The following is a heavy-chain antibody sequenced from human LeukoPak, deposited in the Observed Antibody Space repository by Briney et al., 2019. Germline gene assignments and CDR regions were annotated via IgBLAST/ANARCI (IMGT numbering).Heavy chain of an antibody. Sequence: ASVKVSCKASGYTFTSYGISWVRQAPGQGLEWMGWISAYNGNTNYAQKLQGRVTMTTDTSTSTAYMELRSLRSDDTAVYYCARKASLWFGEPHYYHYMDVWGKGTTVTVSS. CDR1: GYTFTSYG. CDR2: ISAYNGNT. D-gene: IGHD3-10*01. J-gene: IGHJ6*03. CDR3: ARKASLWFGEPHYYHYMDV. V-gene: IGHV1-18*01.